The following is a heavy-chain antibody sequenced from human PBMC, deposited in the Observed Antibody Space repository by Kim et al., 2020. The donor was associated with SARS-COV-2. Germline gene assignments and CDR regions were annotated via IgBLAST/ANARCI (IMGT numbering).Heavy chain of an antibody. Sequence: YCNPSLESRVTISVDTSKNQFSLKLSSVTAADTAVYYCARYPGGTSAFDIWGQGTVLTVSS. D-gene: IGHD3-16*01. J-gene: IGHJ3*02. V-gene: IGHV4-39*01. CDR3: ARYPGGTSAFDI.